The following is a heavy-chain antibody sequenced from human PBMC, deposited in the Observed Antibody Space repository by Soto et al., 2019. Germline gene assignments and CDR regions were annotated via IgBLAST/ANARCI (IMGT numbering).Heavy chain of an antibody. Sequence: SETLSLTCTVSGGSISSGGYYWSWIRQHPGKGLEWIGYIYYSGSTYYNPSLKSRVTISVDTSKDQFSLKLSSVTAADTAVYYCARMTTLWISDDYWGQGTLVTVSS. CDR1: GGSISSGGYY. J-gene: IGHJ4*02. D-gene: IGHD4-17*01. CDR3: ARMTTLWISDDY. CDR2: IYYSGST. V-gene: IGHV4-31*03.